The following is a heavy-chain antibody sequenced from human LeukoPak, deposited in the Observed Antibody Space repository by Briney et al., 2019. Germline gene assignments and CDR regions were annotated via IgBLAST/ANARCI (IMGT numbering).Heavy chain of an antibody. V-gene: IGHV1-3*01. Sequence: KPGASVKVSCKASGTGFPMHWVRQAPGQRLEWMGWINVANGDTGYSRELLGRVTITRDTSASTVYMELSSLSSEDTAVYYCARKGCFASGSYHFDYWGQGTLVTVSS. J-gene: IGHJ4*02. D-gene: IGHD3-10*01. CDR1: GTGFP. CDR3: ARKGCFASGSYHFDY. CDR2: INVANGDT.